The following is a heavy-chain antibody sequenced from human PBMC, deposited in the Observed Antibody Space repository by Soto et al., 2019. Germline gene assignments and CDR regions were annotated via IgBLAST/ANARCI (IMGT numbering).Heavy chain of an antibody. J-gene: IGHJ6*03. CDR3: AREAIQLWLRSTTGYYYYMDV. CDR2: INAGNGNT. D-gene: IGHD5-18*01. V-gene: IGHV1-3*01. CDR1: GYTFTSYA. Sequence: ASVKVSCKASGYTFTSYAMHWVRQAPGQRLEWMGWINAGNGNTKYSQKFQGRVTITRDTSASTAYMELSSLRSEDTAVYYCAREAIQLWLRSTTGYYYYMDVWGKGTTVTVSS.